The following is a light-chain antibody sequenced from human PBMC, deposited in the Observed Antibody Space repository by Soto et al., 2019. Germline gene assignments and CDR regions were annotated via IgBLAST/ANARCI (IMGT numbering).Light chain of an antibody. J-gene: IGLJ3*02. CDR3: SSFTSTNTWV. CDR1: SSDVGGYNY. Sequence: QSALTQPPSVSGSPGQSITVSCTGTSSDVGGYNYVSWYQQYPGKAPKLLIYEVSNRPSGVSSRFSGSKSGNTASLTISGLQADDEGDYYCSSFTSTNTWVFGGGTKLTVL. CDR2: EVS. V-gene: IGLV2-14*01.